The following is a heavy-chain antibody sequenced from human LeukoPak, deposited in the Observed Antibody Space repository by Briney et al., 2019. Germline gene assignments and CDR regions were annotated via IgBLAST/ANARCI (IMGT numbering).Heavy chain of an antibody. CDR3: ARDLYDILTGYYMDV. Sequence: PGGSLRLSCAASGFDFSSYTLNWVRQAPGKGLEWVSSISSSSSYIYYADSVKGRFTISRDNAKNSLYLQMNSLRAEDTAVYYCARDLYDILTGYYMDVWGKGTTVTVSS. D-gene: IGHD3-9*01. V-gene: IGHV3-21*01. CDR2: ISSSSSYI. CDR1: GFDFSSYT. J-gene: IGHJ6*03.